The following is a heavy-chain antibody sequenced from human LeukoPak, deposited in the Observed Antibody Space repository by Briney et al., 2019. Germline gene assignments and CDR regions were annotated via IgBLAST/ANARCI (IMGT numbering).Heavy chain of an antibody. V-gene: IGHV1-8*01. CDR3: ARWSNGGGGY. D-gene: IGHD2-8*01. CDR2: MNPNSGNT. Sequence: GASVKVSCMASGYTFTSYSLHWVRQATGQGLEWMGWMNPNSGNTGYAQKFQGRVTMTRNTSISTAYMELSSLRSEDTAAYYCARWSNGGGGYWGQGTLVTVSS. CDR1: GYTFTSYS. J-gene: IGHJ4*02.